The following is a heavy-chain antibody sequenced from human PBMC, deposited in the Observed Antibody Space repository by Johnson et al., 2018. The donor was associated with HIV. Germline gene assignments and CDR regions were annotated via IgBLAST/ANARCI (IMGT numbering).Heavy chain of an antibody. CDR2: ISGSGGAI. Sequence: QVQLVESGGGLVKPGGSLRLSCAASGFTFSNAWMNWVRQAPGKGLEWVSAISGSGGAIYYADSVKGRVTISRDNAKNSLYLQMSSLRAEDTAVYFCARGSTPWGGDYVGYAFDLWGQGTMVTVSS. V-gene: IGHV3-11*04. CDR3: ARGSTPWGGDYVGYAFDL. J-gene: IGHJ3*01. D-gene: IGHD4-17*01. CDR1: GFTFSNAW.